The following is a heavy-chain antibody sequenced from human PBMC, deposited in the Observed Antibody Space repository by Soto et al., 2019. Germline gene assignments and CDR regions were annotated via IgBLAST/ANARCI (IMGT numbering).Heavy chain of an antibody. CDR3: ARDEYCSGGSCLGSFDY. Sequence: GASVKVSCKASGYTFTSYGISWVRQAPGQGLEWMGWISAYNGNTNYAQKLQGRVTMTTDTSTSTAYMELRSLRSDDTAVYYCARDEYCSGGSCLGSFDYWGQGTLVTVSS. D-gene: IGHD2-15*01. CDR2: ISAYNGNT. J-gene: IGHJ4*02. V-gene: IGHV1-18*04. CDR1: GYTFTSYG.